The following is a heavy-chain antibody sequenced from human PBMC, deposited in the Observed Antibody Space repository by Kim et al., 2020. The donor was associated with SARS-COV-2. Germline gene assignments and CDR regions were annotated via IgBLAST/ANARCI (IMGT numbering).Heavy chain of an antibody. CDR1: GYTFTSYA. V-gene: IGHV1-3*01. J-gene: IGHJ4*02. CDR2: INAGNGNT. Sequence: ASVKVSCKASGYTFTSYAMHWVRQAPGQRLEWMGWINAGNGNTKYSQKFQGRVTITRDTSASTAYMELSSLRSEDTAVYYCAREKYYYGSGSYPLDYWGQGTLVTVSS. CDR3: AREKYYYGSGSYPLDY. D-gene: IGHD3-10*01.